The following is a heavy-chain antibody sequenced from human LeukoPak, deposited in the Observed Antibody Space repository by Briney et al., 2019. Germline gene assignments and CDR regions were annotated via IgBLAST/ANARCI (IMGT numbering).Heavy chain of an antibody. CDR2: IYYSGST. V-gene: IGHV4-39*01. J-gene: IGHJ1*01. CDR1: GGSISSSSYY. CDR3: ARRAYDFWSGPEYFQH. D-gene: IGHD3-3*01. Sequence: PSETLSLTCTVSGGSISSSSYYWGWIRQPPGKGPEWIGSIYYSGSTYYNPSLKSRVTISVDTSKNQFSLKLSSVTAADTAVYYCARRAYDFWSGPEYFQHWGQGTLVTVSS.